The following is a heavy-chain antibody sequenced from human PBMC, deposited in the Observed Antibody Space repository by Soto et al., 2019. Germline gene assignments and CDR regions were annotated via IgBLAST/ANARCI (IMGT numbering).Heavy chain of an antibody. J-gene: IGHJ5*02. Sequence: GGSLRLSCTASGFTFNSYGMHWVRQAPGKGLEWVALISYDGSDKYYPDSVKGRFTISRDNSKNTLYLQMNSLRAEDTAVYYCAKAYYDSSGYPPWGQGTLVTVSS. CDR2: ISYDGSDK. D-gene: IGHD3-22*01. CDR3: AKAYYDSSGYPP. CDR1: GFTFNSYG. V-gene: IGHV3-30*18.